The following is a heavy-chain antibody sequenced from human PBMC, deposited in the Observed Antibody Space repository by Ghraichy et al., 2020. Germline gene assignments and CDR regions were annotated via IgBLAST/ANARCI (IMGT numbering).Heavy chain of an antibody. Sequence: GGSLRLSCAASGFTVSSNYMSWVRQAPGKGLEWVSVIYSGGSTYYADSVKGRFTISRDNSKNTLYLQMNSLRAEDTAVYYCARENYFWGSTAPGAYYYGMDVWGQGTTVTVSS. CDR3: ARENYFWGSTAPGAYYYGMDV. V-gene: IGHV3-66*01. CDR1: GFTVSSNY. J-gene: IGHJ6*02. CDR2: IYSGGST. D-gene: IGHD3-16*01.